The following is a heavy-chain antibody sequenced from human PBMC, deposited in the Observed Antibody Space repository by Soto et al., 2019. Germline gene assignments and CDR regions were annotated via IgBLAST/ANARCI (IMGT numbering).Heavy chain of an antibody. Sequence: ERLCRTCSVSGGSISSGNWWTWVRQSPQRGLEYIGEIFHDGTANYYPSFERRVAISVDTSKNQFSLKLTSVTAADTAIYFCARLVYDTRLNYMYFDFWGQGTLVTVYS. CDR2: IFHDGTA. D-gene: IGHD3-10*01. J-gene: IGHJ4*02. CDR3: ARLVYDTRLNYMYFDF. V-gene: IGHV4-4*01. CDR1: GGSISSGNW.